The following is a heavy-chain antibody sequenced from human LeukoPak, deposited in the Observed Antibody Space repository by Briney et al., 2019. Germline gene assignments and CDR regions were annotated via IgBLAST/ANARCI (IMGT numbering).Heavy chain of an antibody. CDR3: AKERFRCSSTSCNKGGLDY. Sequence: GGSLRLSCAASGFTFSSYGMHWVRQAPGKGLEWVAFIRYDGSNKYYADSVKGRFTISRDNSKNTLYLQMNSLRAEDTAVYYCAKERFRCSSTSCNKGGLDYWGQGTLVTVSS. CDR1: GFTFSSYG. V-gene: IGHV3-30*02. D-gene: IGHD2-2*02. CDR2: IRYDGSNK. J-gene: IGHJ4*02.